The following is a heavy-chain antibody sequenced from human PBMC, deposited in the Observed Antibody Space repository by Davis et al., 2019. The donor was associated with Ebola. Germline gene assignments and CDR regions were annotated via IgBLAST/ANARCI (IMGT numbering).Heavy chain of an antibody. D-gene: IGHD4-17*01. Sequence: GESLKISCAASGFTFSSYSMNWVRQAPGKGLEWVSVIYSGGSTYYADSVKGRFTISRHNSKNTLYLQMNSLRAEDTAVYYCARDYGDYYYGMDVWGQGTTVTVSS. J-gene: IGHJ6*02. V-gene: IGHV3-53*04. CDR3: ARDYGDYYYGMDV. CDR2: IYSGGST. CDR1: GFTFSSYS.